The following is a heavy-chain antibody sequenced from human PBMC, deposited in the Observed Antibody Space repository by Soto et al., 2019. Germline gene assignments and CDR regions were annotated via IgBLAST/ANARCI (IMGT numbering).Heavy chain of an antibody. CDR2: ISAYNGNT. CDR1: GYTFTSYG. CDR3: ARWYSSGWYGLAYYFDY. J-gene: IGHJ4*02. V-gene: IGHV1-18*01. D-gene: IGHD6-19*01. Sequence: ASVKVSCKASGYTFTSYGISWVRQAPGQGLEWMGWISAYNGNTNYAQKLQGRVTMTTDTSTSTAYMELRSLRSDDTAVYYCARWYSSGWYGLAYYFDYWGQGTLVTVSS.